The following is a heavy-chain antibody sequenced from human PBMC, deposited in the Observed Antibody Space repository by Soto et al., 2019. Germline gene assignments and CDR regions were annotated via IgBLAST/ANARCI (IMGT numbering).Heavy chain of an antibody. CDR1: RGFISSGSW. D-gene: IGHD1-20*01. CDR2: VFYTGFT. V-gene: IGHV4-39*01. CDR3: ATSQKGYNWNYFDH. J-gene: IGHJ4*02. Sequence: SETLSLTCAVSRGFISSGSWWSWVRQPPGKGLEWIGSVFYTGFTSYNPSLESRVSVSVDTSKNQFSLKVSGVSAADTAVYYCATSQKGYNWNYFDHWGQGALVTVSS.